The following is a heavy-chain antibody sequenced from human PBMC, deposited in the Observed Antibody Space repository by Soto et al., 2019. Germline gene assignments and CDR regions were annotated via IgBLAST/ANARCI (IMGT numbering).Heavy chain of an antibody. Sequence: SETLSLTCAVYGGSFSGYYWSWIRQPPGKGLEWIGEINHSGSTIYNPSLKSRVTISVDTSKNQFSLKLSSVTAADTAVYYCARKKGYSYGPHYFDYWGQGTLVTVSS. J-gene: IGHJ4*02. V-gene: IGHV4-34*09. D-gene: IGHD5-18*01. CDR3: ARKKGYSYGPHYFDY. CDR1: GGSFSGYY. CDR2: INHSGST.